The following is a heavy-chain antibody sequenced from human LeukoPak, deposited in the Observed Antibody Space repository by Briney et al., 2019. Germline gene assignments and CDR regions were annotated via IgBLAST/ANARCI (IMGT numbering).Heavy chain of an antibody. CDR2: IYYSGST. D-gene: IGHD3-9*01. CDR3: ARDLSYDILTGLLGY. J-gene: IGHJ4*02. CDR1: GGSISSSSYY. V-gene: IGHV4-39*07. Sequence: SETLSLTCTVSGGSISSSSYYWGWIRQPPGKGLEWIGSIYYSGSTYYNPSLKSRVTISVDTSKNQFSLKLSSVTAADTAVYYCARDLSYDILTGLLGYWGQGTLVTVSS.